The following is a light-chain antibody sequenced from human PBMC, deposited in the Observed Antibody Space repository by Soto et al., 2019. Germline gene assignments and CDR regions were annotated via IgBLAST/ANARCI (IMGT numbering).Light chain of an antibody. Sequence: EIVLTQSPGTLSLSPWERATLSCRASQSVSSSYLAWYQQKPGQAPRLLIYGASSSATGIPDRFSGSGSGTDFTLTISRLEPEDFAVYYCQQYGSSPLVTFGQGTRLEIK. J-gene: IGKJ5*01. V-gene: IGKV3-20*01. CDR1: QSVSSSY. CDR3: QQYGSSPLVT. CDR2: GAS.